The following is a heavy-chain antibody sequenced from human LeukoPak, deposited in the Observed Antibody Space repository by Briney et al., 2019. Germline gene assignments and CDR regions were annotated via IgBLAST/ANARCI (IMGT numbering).Heavy chain of an antibody. CDR2: INHSGST. Sequence: PSETLSLTGAVYGGSFSGYYWSWIRQPPGKGLEWIGEINHSGSTNYNPSLKSRVTISVDTSKNQFSLKLSSVTAADTAVYYCARGKGRPRYPGVFVYGMDVWGKGTTVTVSS. CDR1: GGSFSGYY. CDR3: ARGKGRPRYPGVFVYGMDV. V-gene: IGHV4-34*01. J-gene: IGHJ6*04. D-gene: IGHD6-6*01.